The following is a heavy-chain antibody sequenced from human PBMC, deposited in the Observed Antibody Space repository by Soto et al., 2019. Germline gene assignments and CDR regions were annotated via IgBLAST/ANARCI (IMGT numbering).Heavy chain of an antibody. CDR1: GGTFSSYA. V-gene: IGHV1-69*01. CDR2: IIPIFGTA. J-gene: IGHJ6*02. D-gene: IGHD6-13*01. Sequence: QVQLVQSGAEVKKPGSSVQVSCKASGGTFSSYAISWVRQAPGQGLEWMGGIIPIFGTANYAQKFQGRVTITADESTSTAYMELSSLRSEDTAVYYCARTVIAAADSPYYYGMDVWGQGTTVTVSS. CDR3: ARTVIAAADSPYYYGMDV.